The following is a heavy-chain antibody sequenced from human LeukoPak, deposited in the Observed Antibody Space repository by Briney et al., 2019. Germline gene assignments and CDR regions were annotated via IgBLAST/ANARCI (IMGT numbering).Heavy chain of an antibody. D-gene: IGHD6-19*01. Sequence: GASVKVSCKASGYTFTGYYMHWVRQAPGQGLEWMGWINPNSGGTNYAQKFQGRVTMTRDTSISTAYMELSRLRSDDTAVYYCARVADPGIAVAVASPMDVWGKGTTVTVSS. J-gene: IGHJ6*03. CDR2: INPNSGGT. CDR1: GYTFTGYY. CDR3: ARVADPGIAVAVASPMDV. V-gene: IGHV1-2*02.